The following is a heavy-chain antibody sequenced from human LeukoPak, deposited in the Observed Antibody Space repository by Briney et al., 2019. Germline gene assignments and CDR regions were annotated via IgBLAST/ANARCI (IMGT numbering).Heavy chain of an antibody. D-gene: IGHD4-11*01. V-gene: IGHV5-51*01. CDR2: IYPGDSNT. Sequence: GESLKISCKGSGYSFTTYWIGWVRQMPGKGLEWMGIIYPGDSNTRYSPSFQGQVTISADKSISTAYLQWSSLKASDTAMYYCARYPDDHSSAGDYWGQGTLVIVSS. CDR1: GYSFTTYW. CDR3: ARYPDDHSSAGDY. J-gene: IGHJ4*02.